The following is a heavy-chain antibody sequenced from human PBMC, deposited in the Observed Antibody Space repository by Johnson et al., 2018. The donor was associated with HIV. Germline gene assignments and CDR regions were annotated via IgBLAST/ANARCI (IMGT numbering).Heavy chain of an antibody. Sequence: QVQVVESGGGVVQPGRSLRLSCAASGFTFSSYGMHWVRQAPGKGLEWVAVISYDGSNKYYADSVKGRFTISRDNSKNTLYLQMNSLRAEDTAVYYCARRGLGINYAFDIWGQGTMVTVSS. CDR3: ARRGLGINYAFDI. D-gene: IGHD1-14*01. CDR1: GFTFSSYG. V-gene: IGHV3-30*03. CDR2: ISYDGSNK. J-gene: IGHJ3*02.